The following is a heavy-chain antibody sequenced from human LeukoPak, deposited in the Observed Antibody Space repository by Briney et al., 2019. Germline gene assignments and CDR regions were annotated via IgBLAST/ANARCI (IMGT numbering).Heavy chain of an antibody. J-gene: IGHJ4*02. CDR3: ARDQGAWYSSSWYYFDY. CDR1: GGSISSSSYH. Sequence: PSETLSLTCSVSGGSISSSSYHWGWIRQPPGKALEWIGSIYYSGTTYYSPSLRSRLTMSVETSKNQFSLKLSSLTAADTAVYYCARDQGAWYSSSWYYFDYWGQGTLVTVSS. V-gene: IGHV4-39*07. D-gene: IGHD6-13*01. CDR2: IYYSGTT.